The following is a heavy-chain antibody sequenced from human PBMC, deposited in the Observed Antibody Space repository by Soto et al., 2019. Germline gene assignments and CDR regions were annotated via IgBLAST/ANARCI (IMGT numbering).Heavy chain of an antibody. CDR3: APRRDGYNYLYY. V-gene: IGHV1-2*02. J-gene: IGHJ4*02. D-gene: IGHD5-12*01. CDR1: GYTFTGYY. CDR2: INPNSGGT. Sequence: ASVKVCGEASGYTFTGYYIHWVRQAPGQGLEWMGWINPNSGGTNYAQKFQGRVTMTRDTSISTAYMELSRLRSDDTAVYYCAPRRDGYNYLYYWGQGTLVTVSS.